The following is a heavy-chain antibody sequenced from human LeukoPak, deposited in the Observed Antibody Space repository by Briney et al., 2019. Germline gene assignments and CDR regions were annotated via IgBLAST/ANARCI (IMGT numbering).Heavy chain of an antibody. J-gene: IGHJ5*02. V-gene: IGHV3-53*01. D-gene: IGHD1-26*01. CDR2: IDRSGVT. CDR3: AKDYRAHPLRPNWLDP. CDR1: GFTVHSNY. Sequence: GGSLRLSCAASGFTVHSNYMSWVRPAPGKGLEWVSVIDRSGVTHYADSVKGRFTISRDNSKNTLYLQMNSLRAEDTGVYYCAKDYRAHPLRPNWLDPWGQGTRVTVST.